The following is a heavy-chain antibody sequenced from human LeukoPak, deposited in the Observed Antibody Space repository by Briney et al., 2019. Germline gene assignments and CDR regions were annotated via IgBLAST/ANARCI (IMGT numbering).Heavy chain of an antibody. CDR2: IYSGGST. Sequence: QPWGSLRLSCAASGFIVSSNYMSWVRQAPGKGLEWVSVIYSGGSTYYADSVKGRFTISRDNSKNTLYLQMNSLRAEDTAVYYCARSPWGITMIAEAWGQGTLVTVSS. D-gene: IGHD3-22*01. CDR3: ARSPWGITMIAEA. V-gene: IGHV3-53*01. CDR1: GFIVSSNY. J-gene: IGHJ5*02.